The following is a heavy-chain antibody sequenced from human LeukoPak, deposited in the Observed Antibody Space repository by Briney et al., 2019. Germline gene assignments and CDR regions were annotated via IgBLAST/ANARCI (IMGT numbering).Heavy chain of an antibody. V-gene: IGHV1-2*02. CDR1: GYTFTGYY. D-gene: IGHD5-18*01. CDR2: INPNSGGT. J-gene: IGHJ4*02. CDR3: ARDLGYSYGYFGNY. Sequence: ASVKVSCKASGYTFTGYYMHWVRQAPGQGLEWMGWINPNSGGTNYAQKFQGRVTMTRDTSISTAYMELSRLRSDDTAAYYCARDLGYSYGYFGNYWGQGTLVTVSS.